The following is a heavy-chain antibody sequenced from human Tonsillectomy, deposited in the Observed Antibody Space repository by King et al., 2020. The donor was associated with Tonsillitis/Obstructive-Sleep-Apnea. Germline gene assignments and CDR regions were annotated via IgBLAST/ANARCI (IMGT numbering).Heavy chain of an antibody. CDR3: ARDMAVAGPAENY. Sequence: VQLVESGGGLVQPGGSLRLSCAAPGFTFSSYSMNWVRQAPGKGLEWVSYISSSSSPIYYADSVKDRFTISRDNAKNSLYLQMNSLRDEDTAVYYCARDMAVAGPAENYWGQGTLVTVSS. CDR2: ISSSSSPI. V-gene: IGHV3-48*02. J-gene: IGHJ4*02. CDR1: GFTFSSYS. D-gene: IGHD6-19*01.